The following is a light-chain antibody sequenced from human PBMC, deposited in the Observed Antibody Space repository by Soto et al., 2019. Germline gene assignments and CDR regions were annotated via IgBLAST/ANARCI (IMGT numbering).Light chain of an antibody. CDR1: SSNIGAGYE. CDR2: GNI. J-gene: IGLJ1*01. V-gene: IGLV1-40*01. CDR3: SSYTSSNTYV. Sequence: QSVLTQPPSVSGAPGQRVTISCTGSSSNIGAGYEVHWYQQLPGTAPRLLIYGNIYRPSGVPDRFSGSKSGTSVSLAISGLQAEDEADYYCSSYTSSNTYVFGIGTKLTVL.